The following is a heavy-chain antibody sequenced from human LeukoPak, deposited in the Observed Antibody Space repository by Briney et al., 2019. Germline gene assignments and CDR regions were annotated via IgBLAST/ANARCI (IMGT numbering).Heavy chain of an antibody. CDR1: GFTFSSYS. J-gene: IGHJ6*02. CDR2: IYSADYT. Sequence: GGSLRLSCAASGFTFSSYSMSWVRQAPGKGLEWVSVIYSADYTYYADSVKGRFTISRDNSKNTLHLQMNSLRAEDTAVYYCARAKRDYYGSGSYNDYYYGMNVWGQGTTVTVSS. V-gene: IGHV3-66*01. D-gene: IGHD3-10*01. CDR3: ARAKRDYYGSGSYNDYYYGMNV.